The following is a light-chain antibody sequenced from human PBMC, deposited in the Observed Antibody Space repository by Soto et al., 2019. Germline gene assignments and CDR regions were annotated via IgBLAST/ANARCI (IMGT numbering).Light chain of an antibody. CDR2: DVN. V-gene: IGLV2-14*03. J-gene: IGLJ2*01. CDR1: SSDVGGYNY. Sequence: QSALTQPASVSGSPGQSITISCAGTSSDVGGYNYVSWYQQHPGKVPRLIISDVNERPSGVSDRFSGSKSGNTASLTISGLQAEDEADYYCASFTRSVTVVFGGGTQLTVL. CDR3: ASFTRSVTVV.